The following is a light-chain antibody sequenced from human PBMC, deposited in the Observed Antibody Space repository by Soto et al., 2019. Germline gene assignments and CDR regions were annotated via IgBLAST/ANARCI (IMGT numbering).Light chain of an antibody. J-gene: IGKJ2*01. V-gene: IGKV3-20*01. CDR2: EAS. Sequence: LVLTQSPGSLSLSPGERVALSCRASQSVSGSYVAWYQQKPGQAPRLLIYEASRRAPGAPDRFSGSGSGTDFILTISRLEPEDLALYFCQQYGKPPHTFGQGTKLEIK. CDR3: QQYGKPPHT. CDR1: QSVSGSY.